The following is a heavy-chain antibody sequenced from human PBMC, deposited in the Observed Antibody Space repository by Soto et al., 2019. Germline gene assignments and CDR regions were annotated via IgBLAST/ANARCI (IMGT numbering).Heavy chain of an antibody. CDR1: GVSISSGNW. V-gene: IGHV4-4*02. J-gene: IGHJ4*02. CDR2: IFHDGTA. D-gene: IGHD2-8*01. CDR3: ARLVYDTRLNYMYFDF. Sequence: SETLSLTCAVSGVSISSGNWWTFVRQTPQRGLEYIGEIFHDGTANYYPSFERRVAISVDTSKNQFSLKLTSVTAADTAIYFCARLVYDTRLNYMYFDFWGQGALVTVSS.